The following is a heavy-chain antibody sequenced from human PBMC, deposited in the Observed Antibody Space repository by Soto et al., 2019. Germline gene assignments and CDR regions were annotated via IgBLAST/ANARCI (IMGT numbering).Heavy chain of an antibody. V-gene: IGHV3-15*01. CDR1: GFMYNSYA. CDR3: TTGPPYSMEAH. Sequence: GGSLRLSCEASGFMYNSYAMSWVRQAPGKGLEWVGRIKSKTDGGTTDYAAPVKGRFTISRDDSKNTLYLQMNSLKTEDTAVYYCTTGPPYSMEAHWGQGTLVTVSS. J-gene: IGHJ4*02. CDR2: IKSKTDGGTT. D-gene: IGHD4-4*01.